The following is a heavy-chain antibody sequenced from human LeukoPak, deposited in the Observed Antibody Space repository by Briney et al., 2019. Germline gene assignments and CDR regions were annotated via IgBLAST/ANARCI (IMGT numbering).Heavy chain of an antibody. CDR2: ISGSGGST. Sequence: GGSLRLSCAASGFTFSSYAMSWVRQAPGKGLEWVSGISGSGGSTKYADSVKGRFTISRDDSKNTLYLQMNSLRAEDTAVYYWANTGGGTSDWGQGTMVTVSS. V-gene: IGHV3-23*01. D-gene: IGHD1-1*01. J-gene: IGHJ3*01. CDR3: ANTGGGTSD. CDR1: GFTFSSYA.